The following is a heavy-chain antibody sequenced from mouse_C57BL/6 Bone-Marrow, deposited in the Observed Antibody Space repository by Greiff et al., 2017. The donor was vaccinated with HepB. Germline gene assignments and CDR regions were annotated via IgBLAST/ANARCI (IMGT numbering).Heavy chain of an antibody. Sequence: VQLQQPGAELVKPGASVKMSCKASGYTFTSYWITWVKQRPGQGLEWIGDIYPGSGSTNYNEKFKSKATLTVDTSSSTAYMQRSSLTSEDSAVYYCARWGITTVSSYYFDYWGQGTTLTVSS. CDR2: IYPGSGST. D-gene: IGHD1-1*01. V-gene: IGHV1-55*01. CDR1: GYTFTSYW. CDR3: ARWGITTVSSYYFDY. J-gene: IGHJ2*01.